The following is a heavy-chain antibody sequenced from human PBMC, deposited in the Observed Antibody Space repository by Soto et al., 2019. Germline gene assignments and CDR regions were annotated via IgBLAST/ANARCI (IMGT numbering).Heavy chain of an antibody. J-gene: IGHJ6*02. V-gene: IGHV4-59*08. Sequence: SETLSLTCTVSGGSISSYYWSWIRQPPGKGLEWIGYIYYSGSTNYNPSLKSRVTISVDTSKNQFSLKLSSVTAADTAVYYCARIAPHYDILTGPPRHGMDVWGQGTTVTVSS. D-gene: IGHD3-9*01. CDR3: ARIAPHYDILTGPPRHGMDV. CDR2: IYYSGST. CDR1: GGSISSYY.